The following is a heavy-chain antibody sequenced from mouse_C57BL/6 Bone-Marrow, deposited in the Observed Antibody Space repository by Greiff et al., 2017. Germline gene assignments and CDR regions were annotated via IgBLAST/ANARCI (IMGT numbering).Heavy chain of an antibody. CDR1: GFTFSSYG. D-gene: IGHD1-1*01. CDR2: ISSGVSYT. CDR3: ARLDYGSSVGWFAY. V-gene: IGHV5-6*01. Sequence: EVQLVESGGDLVKPGGSLKLSCAASGFTFSSYGMSWVRQTPDKRLEWVATISSGVSYTYYPDSVKGRFTISRDNAKNTLYLQMSSLKSEDTAMYYCARLDYGSSVGWFAYWGQGTLVTVSA. J-gene: IGHJ3*01.